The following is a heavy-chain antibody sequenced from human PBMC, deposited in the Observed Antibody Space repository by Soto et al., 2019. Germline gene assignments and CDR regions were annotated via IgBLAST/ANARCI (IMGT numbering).Heavy chain of an antibody. Sequence: GGSLRLSCAASGFTFSSYGMHWVRQAPGKGLEWVAVIWYDGSNKYYADSVKGRFTISRDNSKNTLYLQMNSLRAEDTAVYYCASYYYGSGSYGTFDYWGQGTLVTVSS. CDR3: ASYYYGSGSYGTFDY. CDR2: IWYDGSNK. V-gene: IGHV3-33*01. CDR1: GFTFSSYG. J-gene: IGHJ4*02. D-gene: IGHD3-10*01.